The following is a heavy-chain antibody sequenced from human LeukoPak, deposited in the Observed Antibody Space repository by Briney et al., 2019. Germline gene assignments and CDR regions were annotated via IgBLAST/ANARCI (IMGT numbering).Heavy chain of an antibody. CDR3: ARGRSPLYYDSSGYYYVLDY. J-gene: IGHJ4*02. CDR1: GGTFSSYA. CDR2: IIPIFGTA. Sequence: KVSCKASGGTFSSYAISWVRQAPGQGLEWMGGIIPIFGTANYAQKFQGRVTITTDESTSTAYMELSSLRSEDTAVYYWARGRSPLYYDSSGYYYVLDYWGQGTLVTVSS. V-gene: IGHV1-69*05. D-gene: IGHD3-22*01.